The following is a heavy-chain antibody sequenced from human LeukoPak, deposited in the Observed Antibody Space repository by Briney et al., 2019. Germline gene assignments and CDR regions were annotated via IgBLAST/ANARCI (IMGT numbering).Heavy chain of an antibody. Sequence: SETLSLTCTVSGGSISSYYWSWIRQPPGKGLECSGYIYYSGSTNYNPSLKSRLTISVDTSNNQFSLKLSSVTAADTAVYYCARDLGPYYYGSGSYFDYWGQGPLVTVSS. J-gene: IGHJ4*02. CDR1: GGSISSYY. CDR3: ARDLGPYYYGSGSYFDY. CDR2: IYYSGST. V-gene: IGHV4-59*01. D-gene: IGHD3-10*01.